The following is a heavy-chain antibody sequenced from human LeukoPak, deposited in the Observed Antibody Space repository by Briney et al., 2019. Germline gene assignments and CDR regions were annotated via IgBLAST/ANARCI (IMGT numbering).Heavy chain of an antibody. CDR1: GYTFTSYD. CDR3: ARDRCNGGNCYSSWFDS. D-gene: IGHD2-15*01. V-gene: IGHV1-8*01. Sequence: ASVKVSCKASGYTFTSYDINWVRQATGQGLEWMGWMNPNSGNTGYAQKFQGRVSMTRNTSINTAYMELSSLRSEDTAVYYCARDRCNGGNCYSSWFDSWGQGTLVTVSS. J-gene: IGHJ5*01. CDR2: MNPNSGNT.